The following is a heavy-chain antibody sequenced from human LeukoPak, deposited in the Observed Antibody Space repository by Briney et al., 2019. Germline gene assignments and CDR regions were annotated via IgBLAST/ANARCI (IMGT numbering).Heavy chain of an antibody. CDR3: ARGLPIRFDY. CDR1: GFTVSSDY. V-gene: IGHV3-66*01. Sequence: GGSLRLSCAASGFTVSSDYMSWVRQAPGKGLEWVSVIYSGGTTYYADSVKGRFTISRDNSKNTLHLQMNSLRAEDRAVYYSARGLPIRFDYWGQGTLVTVSS. J-gene: IGHJ4*02. CDR2: IYSGGTT.